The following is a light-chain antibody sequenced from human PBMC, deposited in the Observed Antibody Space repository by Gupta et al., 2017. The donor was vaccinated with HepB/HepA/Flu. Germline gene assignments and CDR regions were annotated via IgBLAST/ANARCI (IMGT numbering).Light chain of an antibody. CDR3: RQANSCPLT. Sequence: DIQMTQSPSSVSASVGDRVTITRRASQSISRWSVWYQQKRGSAPKLLIYAASSLQSGVPSRFSGSGSATDFTLTISRLQPEDSATYYCRQANSCPLTFGGGTKVEIK. CDR1: QSISRW. V-gene: IGKV1-12*01. CDR2: AAS. J-gene: IGKJ4*01.